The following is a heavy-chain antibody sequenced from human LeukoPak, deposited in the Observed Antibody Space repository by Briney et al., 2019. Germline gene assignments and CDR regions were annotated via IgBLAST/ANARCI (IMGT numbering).Heavy chain of an antibody. Sequence: SETLSLKCAVYGESFSGYYWTWIRQPPGKGLEWIGQIDDSGNTNYNSSLESRVTISADTTKNQFTLNLRSVTAADTAVYYCVRRASSSSIDYWGQGILVTVSS. CDR2: IDDSGNT. J-gene: IGHJ4*02. CDR3: VRRASSSSIDY. CDR1: GESFSGYY. V-gene: IGHV4-34*01. D-gene: IGHD6-13*01.